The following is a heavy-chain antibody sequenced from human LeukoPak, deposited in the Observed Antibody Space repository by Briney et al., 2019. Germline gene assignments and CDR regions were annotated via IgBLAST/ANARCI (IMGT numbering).Heavy chain of an antibody. CDR1: GFTFSSYA. V-gene: IGHV3-23*01. CDR3: AIDQRTSSIKGAFDI. D-gene: IGHD2-2*01. CDR2: ISASGGST. Sequence: PGGSLRLSCAASGFTFSSYAMTWVRQAPGNGLEWVSGISASGGSTYYAASVKGRFTVSRDKSRNTLSLQMDSLGAEDTAVYYCAIDQRTSSIKGAFDIWGQGTMVTVSS. J-gene: IGHJ3*02.